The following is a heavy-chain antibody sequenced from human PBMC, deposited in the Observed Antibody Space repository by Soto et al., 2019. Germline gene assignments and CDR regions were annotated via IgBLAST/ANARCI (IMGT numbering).Heavy chain of an antibody. D-gene: IGHD2-8*02. Sequence: TLSLTCTVSGHSMSNTDYFWGWIRQTPWSDLQWIGSLFYTGHTYYNPSLLSRVTISVGTSKNQFFLRLTSVTAADTAVYYCARDKITGLFDYWGQGPLVTVSS. CDR1: GHSMSNTDYF. CDR3: ARDKITGLFDY. V-gene: IGHV4-39*02. J-gene: IGHJ4*02. CDR2: LFYTGHT.